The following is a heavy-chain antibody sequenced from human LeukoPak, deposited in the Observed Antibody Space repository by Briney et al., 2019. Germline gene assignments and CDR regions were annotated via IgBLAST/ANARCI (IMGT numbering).Heavy chain of an antibody. CDR1: GFIFDDYG. CDR2: INWNSVAI. CDR3: ARVSRH. V-gene: IGHV3-9*01. Sequence: GGSLRLSCVGSGFIFDDYGMHWVRQVPGKGLEWVSGINWNSVAIGYADSVKGRFTISRDNAKNSLYLQMNSLRAEDTAVYYCARVSRHWGQGTLVTVSS. J-gene: IGHJ4*02.